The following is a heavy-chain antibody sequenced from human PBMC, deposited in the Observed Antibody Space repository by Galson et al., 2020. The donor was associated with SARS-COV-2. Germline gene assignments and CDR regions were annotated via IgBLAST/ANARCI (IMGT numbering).Heavy chain of an antibody. CDR3: ARSDYNGWYEPLDY. V-gene: IGHV3-11*06. D-gene: IGHD6-19*01. J-gene: IGHJ4*02. CDR2: ISSSSSYT. Sequence: TGGSLRLSCAASGFTFSDYFMSWIRQAPGKGLEWVSYISSSSSYTDYVGSVKGRFTISRDNAKNSLYLQMNSLRAEDTAVYYLARSDYNGWYEPLDYWGQGTLVTVSS. CDR1: GFTFSDYF.